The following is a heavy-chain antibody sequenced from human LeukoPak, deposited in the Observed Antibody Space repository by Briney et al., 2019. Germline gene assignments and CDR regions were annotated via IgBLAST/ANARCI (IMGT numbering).Heavy chain of an antibody. Sequence: GGSLRLSCAASGFTFSSNYMRWVRQAPGKGLEWGSGIYSGGSTYYTDSVKGRFNISRDKSKNTLYLQMNSLRAEDTAVYYCATVRKYYDSSGYYIWGQGTLVTVSS. CDR2: IYSGGST. J-gene: IGHJ4*02. CDR1: GFTFSSNY. D-gene: IGHD3-22*01. V-gene: IGHV3-53*01. CDR3: ATVRKYYDSSGYYI.